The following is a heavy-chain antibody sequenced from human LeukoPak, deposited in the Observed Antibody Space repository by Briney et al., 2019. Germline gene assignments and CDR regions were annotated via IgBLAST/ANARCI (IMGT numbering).Heavy chain of an antibody. D-gene: IGHD5-18*01. J-gene: IGHJ1*01. CDR2: ISAYNGNT. CDR1: GYTFTSYG. Sequence: ASVKVSCKASGYTFTSYGISWVRQAPGQGLEWMGWISAYNGNTNYAQKLQGRVTMTTDTSTSTAYMGLRSLRSEDTAVYYCASSFGYSYGRDFQHWGQGTLVTVSS. CDR3: ASSFGYSYGRDFQH. V-gene: IGHV1-18*01.